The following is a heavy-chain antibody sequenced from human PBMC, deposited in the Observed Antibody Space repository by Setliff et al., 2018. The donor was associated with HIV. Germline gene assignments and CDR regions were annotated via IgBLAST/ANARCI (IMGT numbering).Heavy chain of an antibody. CDR1: GGSISSSSYF. CDR2: IYTSGIT. J-gene: IGHJ6*03. Sequence: SETLSLTCTVSGGSISSSSYFWTWIRQPAGKGLEWIGRIYTSGITNYNPSLKSRVTISGDSSKNQVSLMLSSVTAADTAVYFCARVPSSGWYGGHHYMDVWGKGAAVTVSS. D-gene: IGHD6-19*01. CDR3: ARVPSSGWYGGHHYMDV. V-gene: IGHV4-61*02.